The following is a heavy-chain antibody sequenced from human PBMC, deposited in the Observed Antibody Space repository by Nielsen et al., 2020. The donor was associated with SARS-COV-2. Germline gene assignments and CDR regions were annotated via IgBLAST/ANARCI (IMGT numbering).Heavy chain of an antibody. J-gene: IGHJ6*02. D-gene: IGHD6-13*01. CDR1: GFTVSSNY. V-gene: IGHV3-53*01. Sequence: GGSLRLSCAASGFTVSSNYMSWVRQAPGKGLEWVSVIYSGGSTYYAGSVKGRFTISRDNSKNTLYLQMNSLRAEDTAVYYCARGGAAAGFYYYYGMDVWGQGTTVTVSS. CDR3: ARGGAAAGFYYYYGMDV. CDR2: IYSGGST.